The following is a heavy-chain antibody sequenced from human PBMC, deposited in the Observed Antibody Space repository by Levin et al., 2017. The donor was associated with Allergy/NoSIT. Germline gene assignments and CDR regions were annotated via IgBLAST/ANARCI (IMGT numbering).Heavy chain of an antibody. V-gene: IGHV3-30*18. CDR3: AKDFPASSFGALPYDSSGYDY. CDR2: ISYDGSNK. D-gene: IGHD3-22*01. Sequence: GESLKISCAASGFTFSSYGMHWVRQAPGKGLEWVAVISYDGSNKYYADSVKGRFTISRDNSKNTLYLQMNSLRAEDTAVYYCAKDFPASSFGALPYDSSGYDYWGQGTLVTVSS. J-gene: IGHJ4*02. CDR1: GFTFSSYG.